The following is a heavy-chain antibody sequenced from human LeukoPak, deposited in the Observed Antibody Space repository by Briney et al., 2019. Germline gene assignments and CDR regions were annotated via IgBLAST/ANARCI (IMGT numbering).Heavy chain of an antibody. CDR3: ARGHYSNRL. J-gene: IGHJ4*02. D-gene: IGHD2-2*01. Sequence: GGSLRLPCAASGFTVSSKYMSWVRQAPGKGLEWVSVIYIDGGTYYADSVKGRFTISRDNSKNTLLLQMNSLRAEDTAVYYCARGHYSNRLGGQGTLVTVSS. V-gene: IGHV3-66*01. CDR1: GFTVSSKY. CDR2: IYIDGGT.